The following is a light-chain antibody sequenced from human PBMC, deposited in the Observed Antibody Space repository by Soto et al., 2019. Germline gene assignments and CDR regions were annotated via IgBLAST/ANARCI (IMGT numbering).Light chain of an antibody. J-gene: IGKJ1*01. CDR3: QQYDSYRT. CDR2: DVS. V-gene: IGKV1-5*01. CDR1: QNITTS. Sequence: DIPMTQSPSTLSASVGDRVTITCRPSQNITTSLAWYQQRSGKAPKLLIYDVSNLESGVPSRFSGSGSGTEFRLTIRSLQPDDFATYYCQQYDSYRTFGQGTKVEMK.